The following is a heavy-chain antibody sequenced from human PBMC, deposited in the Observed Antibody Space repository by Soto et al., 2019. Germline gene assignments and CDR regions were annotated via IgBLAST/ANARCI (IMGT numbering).Heavy chain of an antibody. Sequence: PGGSLRLSCAASGFTFSNSAMNWVRQVPGKGLEWVSIISGGGDSIYYADSVKGRFSISRDNSRNTVYLQMSSLRADDTAVYFCAKAVGPLAPSSRVFDCWGQGTLVTVSS. J-gene: IGHJ4*02. V-gene: IGHV3-23*01. CDR1: GFTFSNSA. CDR2: ISGGGDSI. D-gene: IGHD1-26*01. CDR3: AKAVGPLAPSSRVFDC.